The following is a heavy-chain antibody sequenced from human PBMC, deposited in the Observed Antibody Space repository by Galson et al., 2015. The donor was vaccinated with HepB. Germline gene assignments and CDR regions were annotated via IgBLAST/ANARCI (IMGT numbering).Heavy chain of an antibody. V-gene: IGHV3-49*04. CDR2: IRTNYYRATT. J-gene: IGHJ4*02. CDR1: GFIIRDYP. CDR3: TRTTTPDSGNWPYFDY. Sequence: SLRLPCASSGFIIRDYPMSWVRQAPGRGLEWLSFIRTNYYRATTEYAPSVKGRFTTSRDDSKNIAYLEMNSLQVDDTAVYYCTRTTTPDSGNWPYFDYWGQGVLVTVSS. D-gene: IGHD1-26*01.